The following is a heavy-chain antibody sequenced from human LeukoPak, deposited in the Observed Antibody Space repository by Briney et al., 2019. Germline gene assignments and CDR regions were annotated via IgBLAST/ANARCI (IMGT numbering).Heavy chain of an antibody. CDR1: GGSIRSGGYY. CDR3: ARVGADYADYQYFQH. CDR2: IYYSGST. J-gene: IGHJ1*01. Sequence: PSQTLSLTCTVSGGSIRSGGYYWSWIRQHPGKGLEWIGYIYYSGSTYYNPPLKSRVTISVDTSKNQFSLKLSSVTAADTALYYCARVGADYADYQYFQHWGQGTLVTVSS. V-gene: IGHV4-31*03. D-gene: IGHD4-17*01.